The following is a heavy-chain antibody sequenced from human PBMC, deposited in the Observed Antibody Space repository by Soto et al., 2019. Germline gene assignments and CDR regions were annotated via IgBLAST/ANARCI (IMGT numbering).Heavy chain of an antibody. D-gene: IGHD3-10*01. CDR1: GGSIGYYY. CDR2: VYYSGST. V-gene: IGHV4-59*01. J-gene: IGHJ4*02. Sequence: PSETLSLTCSVSGGSIGYYYWSWIRQPPGKRLEWIGYVYYSGSTSYNPSLKSRVTISVDTSRNQFSLKLSSVTAADTAVYYCARCYGSGTYYNGLFVYWGQGTPVTVSS. CDR3: ARCYGSGTYYNGLFVY.